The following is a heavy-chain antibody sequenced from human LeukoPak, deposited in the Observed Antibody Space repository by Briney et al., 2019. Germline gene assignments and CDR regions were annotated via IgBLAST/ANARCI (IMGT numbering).Heavy chain of an antibody. CDR3: VREENWFDP. CDR2: IIPIFGTA. J-gene: IGHJ5*02. CDR1: GGTFSSYA. V-gene: IGHV1-69*05. Sequence: ASVKVSCKASGGTFSSYAISWLRQAPGQGLEWMGGIIPIFGTANYAQKFQGRVTITRNTSISTAYMELSSLRSDDTAVYYCVREENWFDPWGQGTLVTVSS.